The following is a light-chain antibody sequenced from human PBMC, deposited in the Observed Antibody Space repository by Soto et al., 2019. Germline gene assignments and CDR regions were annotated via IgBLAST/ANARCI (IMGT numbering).Light chain of an antibody. Sequence: EIVMTQSPATLSVSPGESATLSCRASQSVSSDLAWYQQKPGQAPRLLIYYTSTRATGIPARFSGSGSGTEFTLTIDSLKSEEFAVDYCKQSHNWYTVGKGKKGEIK. CDR2: YTS. V-gene: IGKV3-15*01. CDR3: KQSHNWYT. J-gene: IGKJ2*01. CDR1: QSVSSD.